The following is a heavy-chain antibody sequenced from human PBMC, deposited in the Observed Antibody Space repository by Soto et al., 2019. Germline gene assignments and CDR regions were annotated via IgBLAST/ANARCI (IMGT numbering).Heavy chain of an antibody. D-gene: IGHD2-15*01. CDR3: ARTIGMAGYCSGGSCPVDY. Sequence: PSETLSLTCTVSGGTISSYYWSWIRQPPGKGLEWIGYIYYSGSTNYNPSLESRVIISVDTTENHFLLKQSSVIAADTAADYCARTIGMAGYCSGGSCPVDYGGQGTLDTVSS. V-gene: IGHV4-59*01. CDR2: IYYSGST. CDR1: GGTISSYY. J-gene: IGHJ4*02.